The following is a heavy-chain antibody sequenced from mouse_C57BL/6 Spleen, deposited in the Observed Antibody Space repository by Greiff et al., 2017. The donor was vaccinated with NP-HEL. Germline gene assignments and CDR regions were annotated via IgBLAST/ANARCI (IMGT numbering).Heavy chain of an antibody. CDR1: GYTFTSYW. Sequence: QVQLKQPGAELVRPGSSVKLSCKASGYTFTSYWMHWVKQRPIQGLEWIGNIDPSDSETHYNQKFKDKATLTVDKSSSTAYMQLSSLTSEDSAVYYCARGYDGYQYYFDYWGQGTTLTVSS. CDR3: ARGYDGYQYYFDY. V-gene: IGHV1-52*01. CDR2: IDPSDSET. J-gene: IGHJ2*01. D-gene: IGHD2-3*01.